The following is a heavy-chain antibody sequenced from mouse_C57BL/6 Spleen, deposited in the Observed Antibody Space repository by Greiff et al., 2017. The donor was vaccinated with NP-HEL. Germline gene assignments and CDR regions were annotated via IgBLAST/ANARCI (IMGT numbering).Heavy chain of an antibody. V-gene: IGHV1-50*01. J-gene: IGHJ1*03. Sequence: QVQLKQPGAELVKPGASVKLSCKASGYTFTSYWMQWVKQRPGQGLEWIGEIDPSDSYTNYNQKFKGKATLTVDTSSSTAYMQLSSLTSEDSAVYYCARRRSHWYVDVWGTGTTVTVSS. CDR3: ARRRSHWYVDV. CDR1: GYTFTSYW. CDR2: IDPSDSYT.